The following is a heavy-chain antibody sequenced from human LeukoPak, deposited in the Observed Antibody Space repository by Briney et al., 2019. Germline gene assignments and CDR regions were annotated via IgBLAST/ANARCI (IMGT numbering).Heavy chain of an antibody. CDR1: GFTFSDYY. V-gene: IGHV3-11*01. J-gene: IGHJ4*02. Sequence: PGGSLRLSCAASGFTFSDYYMSWIRQAPGKGLEWVSYISSSGSTIYYADSVKGRFTISRDNAKNSLYLQMNSLRAEDTAVYYCARERYYYVSSGYYSFDYWGQGTLVTVSS. D-gene: IGHD3-22*01. CDR2: ISSSGSTI. CDR3: ARERYYYVSSGYYSFDY.